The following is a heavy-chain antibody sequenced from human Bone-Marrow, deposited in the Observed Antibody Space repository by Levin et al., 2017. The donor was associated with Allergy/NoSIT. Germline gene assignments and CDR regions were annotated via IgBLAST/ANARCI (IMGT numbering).Heavy chain of an antibody. D-gene: IGHD5-12*01. Sequence: PGGSLRLSCAASGFTFSSFGVHWVRQAPGKGLEWVAVIWSDGTNKYYADSVKGRFTISRDNAKNSLYLQMNSLRAEDTALYYCAKDITPIVATTMHAFDIWGQGTMVTVSS. CDR1: GFTFSSFG. V-gene: IGHV3-33*03. J-gene: IGHJ3*02. CDR2: IWSDGTNK. CDR3: AKDITPIVATTMHAFDI.